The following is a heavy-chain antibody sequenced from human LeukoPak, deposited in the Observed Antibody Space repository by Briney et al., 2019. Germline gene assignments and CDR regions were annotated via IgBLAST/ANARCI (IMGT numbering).Heavy chain of an antibody. D-gene: IGHD2-15*01. CDR2: IYYSGST. CDR1: GGSISSGDYY. Sequence: SQTLSLTCTVSGGSISSGDYYWSWIRQPPGKALKWIGYIYYSGSTYYNPSLKSRVTISVDTSKNQFSLKLSSVTAADTAVYYCARADVVVNYFDYWGQGTLVTVSS. J-gene: IGHJ4*02. V-gene: IGHV4-30-4*08. CDR3: ARADVVVNYFDY.